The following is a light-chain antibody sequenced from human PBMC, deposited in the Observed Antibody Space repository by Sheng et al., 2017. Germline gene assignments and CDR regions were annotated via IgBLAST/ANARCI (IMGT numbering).Light chain of an antibody. Sequence: ENVLTQSPATLSLSPGERATLSCRASQSVSRYLAWYQQKPGQAPSLLIYGASTRATGIPDRFSGSGSGTEFTLTISSLQSEDFAVYYCQQYNKWPEWTFGQGTKVEIK. CDR2: GAS. CDR1: QSVSRY. J-gene: IGKJ1*01. CDR3: QQYNKWPEWT. V-gene: IGKV3-15*01.